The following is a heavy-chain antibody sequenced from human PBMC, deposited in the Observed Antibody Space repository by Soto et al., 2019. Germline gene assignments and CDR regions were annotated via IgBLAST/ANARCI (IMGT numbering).Heavy chain of an antibody. CDR3: ARRLGYSRDAFDI. Sequence: GESLMISCKGSGFTFTSYWMGWVRQMPGKGLEWMGIIYPGDSDTRYSTSFQAQVTISADKSISTAYLQWSSLKASDTAMYYCARRLGYSRDAFDIWGQGTMVTVSS. V-gene: IGHV5-51*01. D-gene: IGHD5-18*01. CDR1: GFTFTSYW. CDR2: IYPGDSDT. J-gene: IGHJ3*02.